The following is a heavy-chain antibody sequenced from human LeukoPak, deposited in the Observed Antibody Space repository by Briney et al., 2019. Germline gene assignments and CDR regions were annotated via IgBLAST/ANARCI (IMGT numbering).Heavy chain of an antibody. CDR3: ARGPPYGDYDY. Sequence: GGSLRLSCAASGFIFSSYGMHWVRQAPGKGLEWVAVIWSDGSNKYYGDSVKGRFTISRDNSKNTVYLQMNSLGAEETAVYYCARGPPYGDYDYWGRGTLVTVSS. CDR1: GFIFSSYG. J-gene: IGHJ4*02. V-gene: IGHV3-33*01. D-gene: IGHD4-17*01. CDR2: IWSDGSNK.